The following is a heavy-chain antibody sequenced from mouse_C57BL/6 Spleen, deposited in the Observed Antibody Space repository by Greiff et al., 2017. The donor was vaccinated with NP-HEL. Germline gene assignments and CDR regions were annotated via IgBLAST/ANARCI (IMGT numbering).Heavy chain of an antibody. V-gene: IGHV1-55*01. CDR3: ARGVTTWAMDY. D-gene: IGHD2-2*01. CDR2: IYPGSGST. Sequence: QVQLQQPGAELVKPGASVQMSCKASGYTFTSSWITWVKQRPGQGLEWIGDIYPGSGSTNYNEKFKSKATLTVATSSSTAYMQLSSLTSEDSAVYYCARGVTTWAMDYWGQGTSVTVSS. J-gene: IGHJ4*01. CDR1: GYTFTSSW.